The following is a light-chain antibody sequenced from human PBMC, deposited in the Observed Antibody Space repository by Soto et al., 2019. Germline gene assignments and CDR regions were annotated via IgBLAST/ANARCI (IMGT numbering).Light chain of an antibody. CDR1: KNDIGVYDF. Sequence: QSVLTQPPSASGSPGQSVTISCPGTKNDIGVYDFVSWYQHHPGKAPRLIIYEVVQRPSGVPDRFSGSKSGNTASLTVSGLQAADEADYFCKSYAGSNTYVFGSGTKRTVL. V-gene: IGLV2-8*01. J-gene: IGLJ1*01. CDR3: KSYAGSNTYV. CDR2: EVV.